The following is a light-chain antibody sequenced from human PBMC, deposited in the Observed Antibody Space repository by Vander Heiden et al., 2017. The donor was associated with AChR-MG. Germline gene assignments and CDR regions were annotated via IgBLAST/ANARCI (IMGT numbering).Light chain of an antibody. CDR1: GSVGSD. Sequence: EIVMTQSPATLPVSTGERATLSCRARGSVGSDLAWYQQRPGQAPRLLIYESSTRAVGIPARFSGSGSGTEFTLTVSRLQSEDFAVFYCQQEVNRPFTFGQGTKVDIK. CDR3: QQEVNRPFT. CDR2: ESS. V-gene: IGKV3-15*01. J-gene: IGKJ2*01.